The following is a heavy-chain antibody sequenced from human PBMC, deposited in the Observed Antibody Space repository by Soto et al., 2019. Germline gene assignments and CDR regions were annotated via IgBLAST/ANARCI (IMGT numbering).Heavy chain of an antibody. CDR2: ISGSGGST. CDR3: ATSPFMVRGVMFGYYFDY. CDR1: GFTFSSYA. V-gene: IGHV3-23*01. Sequence: PGGSLRLSCAASGFTFSSYAMSWVRQAPGKGLEWVSAISGSGGSTYYADSVKGRFTISRDNSKNTLYLQMNSLRAEDTAVYYCATSPFMVRGVMFGYYFDYWGQGTLVTVSS. D-gene: IGHD3-10*01. J-gene: IGHJ4*02.